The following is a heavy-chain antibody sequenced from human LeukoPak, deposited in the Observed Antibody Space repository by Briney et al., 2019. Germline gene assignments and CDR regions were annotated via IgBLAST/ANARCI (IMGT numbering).Heavy chain of an antibody. D-gene: IGHD3-22*01. V-gene: IGHV3-33*01. J-gene: IGHJ4*02. Sequence: GGSLRLPCAASGFTFSSYGMHWVRQAPGKGLEWVAVIWYDGSNKYYADSVKGRFTISRDNSKNTLYLQMNSLRAEDTAVYYCARDDSSGYYHRVGNYFDYWGQGTLVTVSS. CDR2: IWYDGSNK. CDR3: ARDDSSGYYHRVGNYFDY. CDR1: GFTFSSYG.